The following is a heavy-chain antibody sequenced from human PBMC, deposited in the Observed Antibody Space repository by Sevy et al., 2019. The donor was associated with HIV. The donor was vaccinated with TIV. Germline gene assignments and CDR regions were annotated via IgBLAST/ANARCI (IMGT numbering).Heavy chain of an antibody. D-gene: IGHD6-6*01. J-gene: IGHJ6*02. CDR1: GFTFSTYS. CDR2: ISCSTTTI. V-gene: IGHV3-48*02. Sequence: GSLRLSCAASGFTFSTYSMNWVRQAPGKGLEWVSYISCSTTTIYYADSVKGRFTISRDNAKNSLYLQMNSLRDEDTAVYYCARGDSSIAARRYYYGMDVWGQGTTVTVSS. CDR3: ARGDSSIAARRYYYGMDV.